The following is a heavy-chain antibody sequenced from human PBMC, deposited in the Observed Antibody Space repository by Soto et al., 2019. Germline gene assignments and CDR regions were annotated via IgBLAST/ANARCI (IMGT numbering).Heavy chain of an antibody. CDR1: GFTFSGYP. D-gene: IGHD1-26*01. J-gene: IGHJ6*02. CDR3: LKPLGGYSYYGMDV. V-gene: IGHV3-23*01. CDR2: ISYSGST. Sequence: GGSLRLSCAASGFTFSGYPMSWVRQAPGKGLEWVSTISYSGSTYYADSVKGRFTISRDNSKDTQFLQMNRRTVEDTAIYDCLKPLGGYSYYGMDVWGQGTTVTVSS.